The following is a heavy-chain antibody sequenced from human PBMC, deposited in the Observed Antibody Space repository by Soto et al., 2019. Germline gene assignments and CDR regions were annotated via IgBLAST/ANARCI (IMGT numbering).Heavy chain of an antibody. D-gene: IGHD4-17*01. CDR3: ARGSNYYGDYVFAKYFQH. V-gene: IGHV1-8*01. CDR1: GYTFTSDD. Sequence: QVQLVQSVAEVKKPGASVKVSCKASGYTFTSDDINWVRQATGQGREWMGWMNPNRGNTGYAQKFQGRVTMTRNTSISTAYMELSSLRSEDTAVYYCARGSNYYGDYVFAKYFQHWGRRTLVTVSS. J-gene: IGHJ1*01. CDR2: MNPNRGNT.